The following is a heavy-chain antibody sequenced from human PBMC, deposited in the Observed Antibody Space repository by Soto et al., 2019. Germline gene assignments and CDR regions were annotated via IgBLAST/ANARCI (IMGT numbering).Heavy chain of an antibody. V-gene: IGHV4-59*08. CDR3: ARHVGYCSTSSCSSIGY. J-gene: IGHJ4*02. CDR2: FYYSGSS. Sequence: SETLSLTCAVYGGSFSGYYWSWIRQPPGKGLEWIAYFYYSGSSNYNPSLKSRVTISTDTSKNQFSLKLSSVTAADTAVYYCARHVGYCSTSSCSSIGYWGQGTLVTVSS. CDR1: GGSFSGYY. D-gene: IGHD2-2*01.